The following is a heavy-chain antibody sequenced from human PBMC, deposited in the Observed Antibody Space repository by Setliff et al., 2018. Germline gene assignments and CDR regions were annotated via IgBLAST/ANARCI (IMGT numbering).Heavy chain of an antibody. D-gene: IGHD2-21*01. CDR2: IYPGNADT. V-gene: IGHV5-51*01. Sequence: GESLKISYKGSGYSFTDDWIAWVRQTPGKGLEWIGTIYPGNADTRYSPSFQGQVTISTATSINTAFLQWNNLNASDTAVYYCARRGEGFFNWFDTWGQGTLVTVSS. J-gene: IGHJ5*02. CDR3: ARRGEGFFNWFDT. CDR1: GYSFTDDW.